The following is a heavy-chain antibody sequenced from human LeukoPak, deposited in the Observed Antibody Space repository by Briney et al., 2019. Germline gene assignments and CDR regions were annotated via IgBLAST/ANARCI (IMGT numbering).Heavy chain of an antibody. CDR1: GFTFSGYA. V-gene: IGHV3-33*08. CDR3: ARVRGASSSIWYSDY. CDR2: IWYDGSKK. Sequence: GGSLRLSCAASGFTFSGYAMHWVRQAPGKGLEWVAVIWYDGSKKYYADSVQGRFTVSRDNSKNTLYLEMNSLRVEDTAVYYCARVRGASSSIWYSDYWGQGALVTVAS. J-gene: IGHJ4*02. D-gene: IGHD2-2*01.